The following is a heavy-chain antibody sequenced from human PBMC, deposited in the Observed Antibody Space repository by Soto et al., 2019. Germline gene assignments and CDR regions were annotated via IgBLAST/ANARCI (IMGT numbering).Heavy chain of an antibody. CDR3: ARDRYYYDSSGYRPVYYFDC. CDR1: GGTFSSYA. CDR2: IIPIFGTA. D-gene: IGHD3-22*01. J-gene: IGHJ4*02. Sequence: ASVKVSCKASGGTFSSYAISWVRQAPGQGLEWMGGIIPIFGTANYAQKFQGRVTITADESTSTAYMELSSLRSEDTAVYYCARDRYYYDSSGYRPVYYFDCWGQGTLVTVSS. V-gene: IGHV1-69*13.